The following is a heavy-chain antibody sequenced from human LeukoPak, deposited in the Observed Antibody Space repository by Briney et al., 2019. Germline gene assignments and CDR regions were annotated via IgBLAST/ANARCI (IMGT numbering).Heavy chain of an antibody. D-gene: IGHD2-15*01. Sequence: SQTLSLTCALSGDSVSSNSAAWNWIRQSPSRGLEWLGRTYYRSKLYNDYAVSVESRITINPDISKNQFSLQLNSVTPEDTAVYYCARDVRRVVGAWGQGTLVTVSS. CDR3: ARDVRRVVGA. J-gene: IGHJ5*02. V-gene: IGHV6-1*01. CDR1: GDSVSSNSAA. CDR2: TYYRSKLYN.